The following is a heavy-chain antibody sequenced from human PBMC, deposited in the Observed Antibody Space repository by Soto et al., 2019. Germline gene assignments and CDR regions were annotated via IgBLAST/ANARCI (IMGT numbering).Heavy chain of an antibody. CDR3: ARQRTTVLTQAYFYL. D-gene: IGHD2-21*02. J-gene: IGHJ5*02. Sequence: PSETLSLTCIVSGESISNSSYYWGWIRQPPGKGLEWIGSIYYSGRTYYKPPFKSRVTISINTSKNQFTLKLSSVTATYTAVYYCARQRTTVLTQAYFYLWGQGALVTAPQ. CDR2: IYYSGRT. V-gene: IGHV4-39*01. CDR1: GESISNSSYY.